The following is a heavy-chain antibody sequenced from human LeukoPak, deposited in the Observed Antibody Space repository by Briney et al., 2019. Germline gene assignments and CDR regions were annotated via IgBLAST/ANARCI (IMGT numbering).Heavy chain of an antibody. CDR1: GGSFSGYY. CDR2: INHSGST. CDR3: ARGMTPYYYDSSGYLDY. J-gene: IGHJ4*02. D-gene: IGHD3-22*01. V-gene: IGHV4-34*01. Sequence: SETLSLTCAVYGGSFSGYYWSWIRQPPGKGLEWIGEINHSGSTNYNPSLKSRDTISVDTSKNQFSLKLSSVTAADTAVYYCARGMTPYYYDSSGYLDYWGQGTLVTVSS.